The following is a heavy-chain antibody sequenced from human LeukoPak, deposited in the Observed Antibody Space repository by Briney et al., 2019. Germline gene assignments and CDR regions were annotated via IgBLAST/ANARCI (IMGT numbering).Heavy chain of an antibody. Sequence: SGGSLRLSCAASGFAFTYYGMHWVRQAPGKGLEWVSAISGSGGSTYYADSVKGRFTISRDNSKNTLYLQMNSLRAEDTAVYYCAKGRGGYDYEWYFDLWGRGTLVTVSS. V-gene: IGHV3-23*01. CDR1: GFAFTYYG. J-gene: IGHJ2*01. CDR3: AKGRGGYDYEWYFDL. D-gene: IGHD5-12*01. CDR2: ISGSGGST.